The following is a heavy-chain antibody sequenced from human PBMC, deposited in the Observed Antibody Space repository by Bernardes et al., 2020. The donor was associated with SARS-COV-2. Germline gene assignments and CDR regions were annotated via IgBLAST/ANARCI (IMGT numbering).Heavy chain of an antibody. Sequence: SETLSLTCTVSGGSISSYYWSWIRQPPGTGLEWIGYIYYSGSTNYNPSLKSRVTISVDTSKNQFSLKLSSMTAADTAVYYCARELLPGDNWFDPWGQGTLVTVSS. V-gene: IGHV4-59*01. J-gene: IGHJ5*02. CDR3: ARELLPGDNWFDP. CDR1: GGSISSYY. CDR2: IYYSGST. D-gene: IGHD2-15*01.